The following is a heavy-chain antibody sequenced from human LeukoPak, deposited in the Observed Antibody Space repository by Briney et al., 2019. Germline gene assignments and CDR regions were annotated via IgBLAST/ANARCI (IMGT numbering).Heavy chain of an antibody. V-gene: IGHV4-59*01. Sequence: SETLSLTCTVSGASISNYYWSWIRQPPGKGLEWIGYIYYSGSTNYNPSLKSRVTISVDTSNNQLSLKVSSVTAADTAVYYCARATGYCTTTSCYPNWYFDLWGRGTLVTVSS. J-gene: IGHJ2*01. D-gene: IGHD2-2*03. CDR2: IYYSGST. CDR1: GASISNYY. CDR3: ARATGYCTTTSCYPNWYFDL.